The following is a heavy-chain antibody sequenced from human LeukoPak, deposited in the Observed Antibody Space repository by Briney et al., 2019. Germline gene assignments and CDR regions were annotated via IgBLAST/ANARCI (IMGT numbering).Heavy chain of an antibody. Sequence: GGSLRLSCAASGXTFSDYAMHWVRQAPGKGLEWVGVLSYGGTNKYYADSVKGRFTISRDNSKNTMFLQMNSLRAEDTAVYHCARDRSGYANDAFDFWGQGTMVTVSS. CDR1: GXTFSDYA. D-gene: IGHD3-3*01. V-gene: IGHV3-30-3*01. CDR2: LSYGGTNK. J-gene: IGHJ3*01. CDR3: ARDRSGYANDAFDF.